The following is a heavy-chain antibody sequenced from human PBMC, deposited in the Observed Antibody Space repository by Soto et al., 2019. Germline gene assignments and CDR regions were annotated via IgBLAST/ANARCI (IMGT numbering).Heavy chain of an antibody. J-gene: IGHJ2*01. V-gene: IGHV3-33*01. CDR3: ERAYGGNAFWYFDL. CDR2: IWYDGSNK. Sequence: QVQLVESGGGVVQPGKSVRLSCAASGFTFSAYGMHWVRQGPGKGLEWVTIIWYDGSNKYYADSVKGRFTIYRDNSKNTLYLQMDSLRAEDTAVCYCERAYGGNAFWYFDLWGRGTLVTVSS. CDR1: GFTFSAYG. D-gene: IGHD4-17*01.